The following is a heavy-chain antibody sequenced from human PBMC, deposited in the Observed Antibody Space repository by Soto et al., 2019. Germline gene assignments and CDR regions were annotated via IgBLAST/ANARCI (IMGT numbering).Heavy chain of an antibody. Sequence: QVQLVQSGAEVKKPGSSVKVSCKASGGTFSSYAISWVRQAPGQGLEWMGGIIPIFGTANYAQKFQGRVTITADKSTSTAYMELSSLRSEDTAVYYCARHRFLEWLLYVDYYGMDVGGQGTTVTVSS. J-gene: IGHJ6*02. CDR1: GGTFSSYA. V-gene: IGHV1-69*06. CDR2: IIPIFGTA. CDR3: ARHRFLEWLLYVDYYGMDV. D-gene: IGHD3-3*01.